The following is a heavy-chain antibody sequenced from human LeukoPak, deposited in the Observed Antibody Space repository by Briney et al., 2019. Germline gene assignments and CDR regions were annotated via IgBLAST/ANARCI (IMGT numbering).Heavy chain of an antibody. CDR3: ARGHLGSSTDSFDI. CDR2: MNPNSGNT. D-gene: IGHD2-2*01. CDR1: GYTFTSYA. V-gene: IGHV1-8*02. Sequence: ASVKVSCKASGYTFTSYAMHWVRQAPGQRLEWMGWMNPNSGNTGYAQKFQGRVTMTRNTSISTAYMELSSLRSEDTAVYYCARGHLGSSTDSFDIWGQGTMVTVSS. J-gene: IGHJ3*02.